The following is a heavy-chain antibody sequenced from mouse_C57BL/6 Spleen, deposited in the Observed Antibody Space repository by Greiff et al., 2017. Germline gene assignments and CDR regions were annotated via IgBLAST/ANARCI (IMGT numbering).Heavy chain of an antibody. CDR3: ARPGDYGSSGYFDY. D-gene: IGHD1-1*01. V-gene: IGHV5-17*01. CDR1: GFTFSDYG. Sequence: EVKLVESGGGLVKPGGSLKLSCAASGFTFSDYGMHWVRQAPEKGLEWVAYISSGSSTIYYADTVKGRFTISRDNAKHTLFLQMTSLRSEDTAMYYCARPGDYGSSGYFDYWGEGTTRTVSS. CDR2: ISSGSSTI. J-gene: IGHJ2*01.